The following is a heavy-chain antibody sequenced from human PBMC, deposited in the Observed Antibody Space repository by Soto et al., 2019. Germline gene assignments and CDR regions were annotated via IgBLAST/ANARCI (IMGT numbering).Heavy chain of an antibody. V-gene: IGHV4-59*08. CDR3: ARHLPIEQQLTTTLLDY. D-gene: IGHD6-13*01. CDR1: GGSISSYY. CDR2: IYYSGST. Sequence: SETLSLTCTVSGGSISSYYWSWIRQPPGKGLEWIGYIYYSGSTNYNPSLKSRVTISVDTSKNQFSLKLSSVTAADTAVYYCARHLPIEQQLTTTLLDYWGQGTLVTVSS. J-gene: IGHJ4*02.